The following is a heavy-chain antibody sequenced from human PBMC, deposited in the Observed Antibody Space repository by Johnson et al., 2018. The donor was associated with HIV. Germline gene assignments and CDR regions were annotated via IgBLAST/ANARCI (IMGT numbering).Heavy chain of an antibody. Sequence: QMQLVESGGGLVQPGGSLRLSCAASGFTFSDFYMSYIRQAPGKGLEWFSYISSSGSTIYYADSVKGRFSISRDNSKNTLYLQMNSLRAEDTAVYYCARDRKQWLVVGGGINDIWGQGTMVTVSS. CDR3: ARDRKQWLVVGGGINDI. D-gene: IGHD6-19*01. CDR1: GFTFSDFY. V-gene: IGHV3-11*04. CDR2: ISSSGSTI. J-gene: IGHJ3*02.